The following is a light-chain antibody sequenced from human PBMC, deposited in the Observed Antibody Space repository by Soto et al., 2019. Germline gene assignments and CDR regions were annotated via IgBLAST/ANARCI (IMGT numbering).Light chain of an antibody. J-gene: IGKJ2*01. Sequence: ETVMTQSPATLSVSPGERATLSCRASQSVGSYLAWYQQRPGQAPRLLIYGASTRATGIPARFSGGGSGTDFTLTISSLQSEDFAIYYCQQYKNWPPYTFGQGTKVDIK. CDR2: GAS. V-gene: IGKV3-15*01. CDR3: QQYKNWPPYT. CDR1: QSVGSY.